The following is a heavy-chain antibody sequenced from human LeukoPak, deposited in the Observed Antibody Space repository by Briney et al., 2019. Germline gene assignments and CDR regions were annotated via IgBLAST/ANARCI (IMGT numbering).Heavy chain of an antibody. V-gene: IGHV3-48*01. CDR2: ISSSSSTI. D-gene: IGHD3-3*01. CDR3: ARDSSGYDFWSGYYTWPKGEAFDI. J-gene: IGHJ3*02. CDR1: GFTFSSYS. Sequence: PGGSLRLSFAATGFTFSSYSMSWVRQAPGKGLEGLSYISSSSSTIKYAGSVKGRFTISRDNAKNSLYLQMNSLRAEDTAVYYCARDSSGYDFWSGYYTWPKGEAFDIWGQGTMVTVSS.